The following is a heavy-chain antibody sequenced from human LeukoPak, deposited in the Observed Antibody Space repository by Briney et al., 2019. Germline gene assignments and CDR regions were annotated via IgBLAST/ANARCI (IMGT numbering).Heavy chain of an antibody. CDR3: ASAKGTEGIFDY. D-gene: IGHD2-8*02. Sequence: GASVKVSCKASGYTFTGYYMHWVRQAPGQGLEWMGWINSNNGGTNYAQKFQGRVTMTRDTSISTAYMELSRLRSDDTAVYYCASAKGTEGIFDYWGQGTLVTVSS. CDR1: GYTFTGYY. J-gene: IGHJ4*02. CDR2: INSNNGGT. V-gene: IGHV1-2*02.